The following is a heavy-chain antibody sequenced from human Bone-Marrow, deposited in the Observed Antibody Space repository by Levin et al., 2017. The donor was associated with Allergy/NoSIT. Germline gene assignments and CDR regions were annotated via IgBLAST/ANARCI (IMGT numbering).Heavy chain of an antibody. CDR2: IYRSGTT. V-gene: IGHV3-53*01. D-gene: IGHD4-17*01. J-gene: IGHJ4*02. CDR3: ARDRGDEYGDCLDY. Sequence: GESLKISCAVSGFTVDTHHMTWVRQAPGKGLEWVSLIYRSGTTYYADSLKGRFTISRDTSKNTLSLQMNGLRADDTALYYCARDRGDEYGDCLDYWGQGTLVTVSS. CDR1: GFTVDTHH.